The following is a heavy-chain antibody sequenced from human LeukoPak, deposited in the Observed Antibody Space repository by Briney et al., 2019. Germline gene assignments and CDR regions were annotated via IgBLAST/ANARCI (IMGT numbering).Heavy chain of an antibody. J-gene: IGHJ4*02. CDR2: IRSKAYGGTT. D-gene: IGHD3-3*01. Sequence: GRSLRLSCTASGFTFGDYAMSWVRQAPGKGLEWVGFIRSKAYGGTTEYAASVRGRFTISRDASKSIAYLQMNSLKTEDTAVYYCSRVLDFWSGYLDYWGQGTLVTVSS. V-gene: IGHV3-49*04. CDR3: SRVLDFWSGYLDY. CDR1: GFTFGDYA.